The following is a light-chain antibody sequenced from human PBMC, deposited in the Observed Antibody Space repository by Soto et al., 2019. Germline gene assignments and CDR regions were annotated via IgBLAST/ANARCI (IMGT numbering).Light chain of an antibody. J-gene: IGKJ1*01. CDR3: QQYYTYST. V-gene: IGKV1-5*03. CDR2: KAS. Sequence: DIQMTQSPSTLSASVGDRVTITCRVSQSITTWLAWYQQKPGKVPRLLIYKASTLESGVPSRFSGSGSGTEFTLTISSLQPDDFATYYCQQYYTYSTFGQGTKVEV. CDR1: QSITTW.